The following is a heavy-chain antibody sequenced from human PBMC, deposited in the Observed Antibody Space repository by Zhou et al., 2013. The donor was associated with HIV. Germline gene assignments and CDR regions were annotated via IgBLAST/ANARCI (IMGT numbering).Heavy chain of an antibody. CDR3: GRGHLWSYYYYGMDV. CDR1: GYTFNRYD. V-gene: IGHV1-69*01. D-gene: IGHD3-10*01. J-gene: IGHJ6*02. CDR2: IIPIFGRP. Sequence: QVRLVQSGDEVKKPGASVKVSCKTTGYTFNRYDVSWVRQAPGQGLEWMGGIIPIFGRPNYAQKFQGRVTITADESTTTAHMELSSLRSEDTAVYYCGRGHLWSYYYYGMDVWGQGTTVTVSS.